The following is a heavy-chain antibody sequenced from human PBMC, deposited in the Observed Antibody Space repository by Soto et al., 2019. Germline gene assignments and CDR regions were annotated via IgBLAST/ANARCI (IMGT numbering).Heavy chain of an antibody. D-gene: IGHD2-8*01. J-gene: IGHJ4*02. Sequence: QVQLVQSGAEVKKPGASVKVSCKAPGYTFTSYDINWVRQATGQGLEWMGWMNPNSGNTGYAQKFQGRVTMTRNTSISTAYMELSSLRSEDTAVYYCARGGICTNGVCPYYFDYWGQGTLVTVSS. CDR3: ARGGICTNGVCPYYFDY. V-gene: IGHV1-8*01. CDR2: MNPNSGNT. CDR1: GYTFTSYD.